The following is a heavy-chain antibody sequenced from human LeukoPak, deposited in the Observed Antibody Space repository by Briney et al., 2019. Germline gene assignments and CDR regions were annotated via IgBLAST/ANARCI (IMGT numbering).Heavy chain of an antibody. CDR2: IWCDGSNK. CDR3: AKPRFKVGATLFDY. CDR1: GFTFSSYG. V-gene: IGHV3-33*06. Sequence: GGSLRLSCAAPGFTFSSYGMHWVRQAPGKGLEWVAVIWCDGSNKYYADSVKGRFTISRDNSKNTLYLQMNSLRAEDTAVYYCAKPRFKVGATLFDYWGQGTLVTVSS. J-gene: IGHJ4*02. D-gene: IGHD1-26*01.